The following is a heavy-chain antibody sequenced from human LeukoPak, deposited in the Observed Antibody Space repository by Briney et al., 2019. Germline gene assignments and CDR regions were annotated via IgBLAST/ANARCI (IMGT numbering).Heavy chain of an antibody. V-gene: IGHV3-53*01. Sequence: PGGSLRLSRAASGFTVSSNYMSWVRQAPGKGLEWVSVIYSGGSTYYADSVKGRFTISRDNSKNTLYLQMNSLRAEDTAVYYCARVRLEMATIGDAFDIWGQGTMVTVSS. J-gene: IGHJ3*02. CDR3: ARVRLEMATIGDAFDI. CDR1: GFTVSSNY. CDR2: IYSGGST. D-gene: IGHD5-24*01.